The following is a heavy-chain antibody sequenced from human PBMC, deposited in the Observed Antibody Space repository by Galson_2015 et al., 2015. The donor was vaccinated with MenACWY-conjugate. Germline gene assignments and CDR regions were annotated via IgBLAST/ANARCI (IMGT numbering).Heavy chain of an antibody. D-gene: IGHD4-23*01. J-gene: IGHJ2*01. CDR2: IDPSDPYT. CDR3: ARQPGPDYGGNGDWYFDL. Sequence: QSRAEVTKPGESLLISCTGSGFSFTGYWISWGRQMPGRGLVWMGRIDPSDPYTNYSPSFQGHVTISADKSISTAYLQWSCLKASDTSMYYCARQPGPDYGGNGDWYFDLWGRGTLVTVSS. CDR1: GFSFTGYW. V-gene: IGHV5-10-1*01.